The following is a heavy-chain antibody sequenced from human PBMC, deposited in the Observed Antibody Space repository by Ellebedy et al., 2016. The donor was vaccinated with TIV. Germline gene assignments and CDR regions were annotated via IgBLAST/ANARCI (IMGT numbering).Heavy chain of an antibody. CDR1: GFRFNNYG. Sequence: GESLKISCAASGFRFNNYGIHWIRQAPGKGLEWVAVIWSDGFYKFYADSVKGRFTISSDNSKNTVFLQMNSLRVEDSGLYSCAKEGRLKAVTTTFEKWGQGTLVTVSS. D-gene: IGHD4-17*01. CDR2: IWSDGFYK. J-gene: IGHJ4*02. V-gene: IGHV3-33*06. CDR3: AKEGRLKAVTTTFEK.